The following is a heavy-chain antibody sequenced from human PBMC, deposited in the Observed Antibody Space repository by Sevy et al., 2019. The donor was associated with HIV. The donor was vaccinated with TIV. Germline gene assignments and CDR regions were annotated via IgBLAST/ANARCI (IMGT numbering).Heavy chain of an antibody. D-gene: IGHD5-18*01. CDR3: ARDVTGYSYGYSTSFDY. V-gene: IGHV3-21*01. Sequence: GGSLRLSCAASGFTFSSYSMNWVRQAPGKGLEWVSSISSSSSDIYYADSVKGRFTISRDNAKNSLYLQMNSLRAEDTAVYYCARDVTGYSYGYSTSFDYWGQGTLVTVSS. J-gene: IGHJ4*02. CDR2: ISSSSSDI. CDR1: GFTFSSYS.